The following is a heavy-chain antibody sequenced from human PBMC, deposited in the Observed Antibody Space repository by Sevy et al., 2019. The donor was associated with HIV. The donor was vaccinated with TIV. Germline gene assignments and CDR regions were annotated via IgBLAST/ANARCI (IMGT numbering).Heavy chain of an antibody. Sequence: GGSLRLSCAASGFTFSNAWMNWVRQAPGKGLEWVGRIKSKTDGGTTDYAAPVKGRFTISRHDSKNTLYLQMNSLKTEDTAVYYCTTGRYRIAVIDYWGQRTLVTVSS. CDR2: IKSKTDGGTT. CDR3: TTGRYRIAVIDY. CDR1: GFTFSNAW. J-gene: IGHJ4*02. V-gene: IGHV3-15*07. D-gene: IGHD6-19*01.